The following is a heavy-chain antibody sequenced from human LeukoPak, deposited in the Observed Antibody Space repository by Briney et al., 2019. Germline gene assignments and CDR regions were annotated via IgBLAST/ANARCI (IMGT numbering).Heavy chain of an antibody. CDR3: ARGRRDWNDVSD. D-gene: IGHD1-1*01. J-gene: IGHJ4*02. Sequence: SVKVSCRASGGTFSSYAISWVRQAPGQGLEWMGGIIPIFGTANYAQKFQSRVTITTDESTSTAYMELSSLRSEDTAVYYCARGRRDWNDVSDWGQGTLVTVSS. V-gene: IGHV1-69*05. CDR1: GGTFSSYA. CDR2: IIPIFGTA.